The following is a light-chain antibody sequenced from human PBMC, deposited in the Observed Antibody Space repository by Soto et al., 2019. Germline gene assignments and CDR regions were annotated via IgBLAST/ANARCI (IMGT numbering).Light chain of an antibody. J-gene: IGKJ1*01. CDR3: QQYGDSPRV. Sequence: IVLTQSPATLSLSPGERATLSCRASQRVSSYLAWYQQKPGQVPRLLMYAASSRATGIPDRFSGSGSGTDFTLTISRLEAEDFAVYYCQQYGDSPRVFGQGTKVDIK. CDR1: QRVSSY. V-gene: IGKV3-20*01. CDR2: AAS.